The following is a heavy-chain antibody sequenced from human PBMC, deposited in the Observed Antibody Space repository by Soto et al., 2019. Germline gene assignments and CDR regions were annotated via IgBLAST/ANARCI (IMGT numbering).Heavy chain of an antibody. CDR1: GGTFSNFA. D-gene: IGHD6-19*01. V-gene: IGHV1-69*01. CDR2: IIPVYDTA. J-gene: IGHJ6*02. CDR3: AGGDNSGFFIGYYGLDV. Sequence: QVQLVQSGAEVKKPGSSVKVSCKASGGTFSNFAISWVRQAPGQGLEWMGAIIPVYDTAKYAQKFQDRLTISADESTSTVYIELRRLRAQDTGVYYCAGGDNSGFFIGYYGLDVWGQGTTVTVSS.